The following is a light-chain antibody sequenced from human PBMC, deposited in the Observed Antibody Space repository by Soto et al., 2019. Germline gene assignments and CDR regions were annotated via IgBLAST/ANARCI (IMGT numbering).Light chain of an antibody. CDR3: HQYGDLPPFT. Sequence: EIVLTQSPGTLSLSPGERATLSCGASQSVSSSFLAWYQQKPGQAPRLLISGTSNRATGIPDRFSGSGSGTDFTLTISRLDPEDFAVYYCHQYGDLPPFTFGPGTRVDTK. J-gene: IGKJ3*01. V-gene: IGKV3-20*01. CDR2: GTS. CDR1: QSVSSSF.